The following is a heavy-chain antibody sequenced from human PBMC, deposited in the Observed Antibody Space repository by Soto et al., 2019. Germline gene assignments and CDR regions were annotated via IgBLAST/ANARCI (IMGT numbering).Heavy chain of an antibody. CDR1: GFTFSGSA. CDR3: TSRGYSYGLAVDY. CDR2: IRSKANSYAT. J-gene: IGHJ4*02. V-gene: IGHV3-73*01. D-gene: IGHD5-18*01. Sequence: GSLRLSCAASGFTFSGSAMHWVRQASGKGLEWVGRIRSKANSYATAYAASVKGRFTISRDDSKNTAYLQMNSLKTEDTAVYYCTSRGYSYGLAVDYWGRGTLVTVSS.